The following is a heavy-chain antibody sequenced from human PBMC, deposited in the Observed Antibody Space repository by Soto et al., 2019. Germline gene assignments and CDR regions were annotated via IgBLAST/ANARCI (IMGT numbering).Heavy chain of an antibody. V-gene: IGHV1-3*01. J-gene: IGHJ3*02. CDR1: GYTFTSYA. Sequence: ASVKVSCKASGYTFTSYAMHWVRQAPGQRLEWMGWINVGNGNTKYSQRFQGRVTITKDTSASTAYMELSSLRSEDAAVYYFARALSMVVATRPGRAFDIWGQGTMVPVSS. D-gene: IGHD5-12*01. CDR3: ARALSMVVATRPGRAFDI. CDR2: INVGNGNT.